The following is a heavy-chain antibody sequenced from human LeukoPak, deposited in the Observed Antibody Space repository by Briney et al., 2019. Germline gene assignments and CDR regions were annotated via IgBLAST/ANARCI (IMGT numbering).Heavy chain of an antibody. J-gene: IGHJ5*02. D-gene: IGHD4-23*01. CDR3: ARRGRMTTVVTPVRGWFDP. V-gene: IGHV4-59*12. CDR1: GGSISSYY. Sequence: SETLSLTCTVSGGSISSYYWSWIRQPPGKGLEWIGYIYYSGSTNYNPSLKSRVTISVDTSKNQFSLKLSSVTAADTAVYYCARRGRMTTVVTPVRGWFDPWGQGTLVTVSS. CDR2: IYYSGST.